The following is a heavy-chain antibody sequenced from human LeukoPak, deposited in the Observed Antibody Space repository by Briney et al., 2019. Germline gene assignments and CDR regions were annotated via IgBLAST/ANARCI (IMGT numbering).Heavy chain of an antibody. V-gene: IGHV3-33*01. CDR1: GFTFSSYG. CDR2: IWYDGSNK. CDR3: ARVAREDKWELGRSDY. J-gene: IGHJ4*02. D-gene: IGHD1-26*01. Sequence: AGGSLRLSCAASGFTFSSYGMHWVRQAPGKGLEWVAVIWYDGSNKYYADSVKGRFTISRDNSKNTLYLQMNSLRAEDTAVYYCARVAREDKWELGRSDYWGQGTLVTVSS.